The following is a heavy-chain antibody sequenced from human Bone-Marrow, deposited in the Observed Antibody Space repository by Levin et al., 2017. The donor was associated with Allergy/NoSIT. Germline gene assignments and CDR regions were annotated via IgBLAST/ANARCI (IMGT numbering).Heavy chain of an antibody. CDR1: GGSISSSSYY. V-gene: IGHV4-39*01. Sequence: SETLSLTCTVSGGSISSSSYYWGWIRQPPGKGLEWIGSIYYSGSTYYNPSLKSRVTISVDTSKNQFSLKLSSVTAADTAVYYCARSRIVSNSQWLVKGGAFDIWGQGTMVTVSS. CDR2: IYYSGST. J-gene: IGHJ3*02. CDR3: ARSRIVSNSQWLVKGGAFDI. D-gene: IGHD6-19*01.